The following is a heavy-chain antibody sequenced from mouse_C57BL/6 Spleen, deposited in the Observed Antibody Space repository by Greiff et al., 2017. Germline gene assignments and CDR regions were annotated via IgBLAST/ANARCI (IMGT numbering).Heavy chain of an antibody. CDR1: GYTFTSYW. CDR3: AREGSGNSYYFDY. CDR2: IYPSDSET. V-gene: IGHV1-61*01. Sequence: VQLQQPGAELVRPGSSVKLSCKASGYTFTSYWMDWVKHRPGQGLEWIGNIYPSDSETHYNQKFKDKATLTVDKSSSTAYMQLSSLTSEDSAVYYCAREGSGNSYYFDYWGQGTTLTVSS. D-gene: IGHD2-1*01. J-gene: IGHJ2*01.